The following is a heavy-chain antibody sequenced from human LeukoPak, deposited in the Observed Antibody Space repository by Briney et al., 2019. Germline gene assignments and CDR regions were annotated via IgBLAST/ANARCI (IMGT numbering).Heavy chain of an antibody. CDR2: IYTSGST. CDR3: AASYYGSGSYYRRYYFDY. CDR1: GGSISSGSYY. V-gene: IGHV4-61*02. Sequence: SETLSLTRTVSGGSISSGSYYWSWIRQPAGKGLEWIGRIYTSGSTNYNPSLKSRVTISVDTSKNQFSLKLSSVTAADTAVYYCAASYYGSGSYYRRYYFDYWGQGTLVTVSS. D-gene: IGHD3-10*01. J-gene: IGHJ4*02.